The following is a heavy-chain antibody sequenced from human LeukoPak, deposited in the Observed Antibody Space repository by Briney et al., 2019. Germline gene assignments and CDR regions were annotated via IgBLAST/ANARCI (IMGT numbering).Heavy chain of an antibody. J-gene: IGHJ4*02. CDR2: ISWNSGSI. CDR3: AATDY. V-gene: IGHV3-9*01. CDR1: GFTFDDYA. Sequence: GRSLRLSRAASGFTFDDYAMHWVRQAPGKGLEWVSGISWNSGSIGYADSVKGRFTISRDNAKNSLYLQMNSLRAEDTAVYYCAATDYWGQGTLVTVSS.